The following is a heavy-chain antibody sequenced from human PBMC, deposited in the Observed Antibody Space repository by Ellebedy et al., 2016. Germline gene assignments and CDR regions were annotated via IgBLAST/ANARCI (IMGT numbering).Heavy chain of an antibody. CDR2: IKQDGSEK. Sequence: GESLKISXAASGFTFSTYWLSWVRQAPGKGLEWVATIKQDGSEKYYVDSVKGRFTISRDNAKNSLYLQMNSLRAEDTAVYYCASGAGGYSYGYSGAFDIWGQGTMVTVSS. CDR3: ASGAGGYSYGYSGAFDI. CDR1: GFTFSTYW. D-gene: IGHD5-18*01. V-gene: IGHV3-7*01. J-gene: IGHJ3*02.